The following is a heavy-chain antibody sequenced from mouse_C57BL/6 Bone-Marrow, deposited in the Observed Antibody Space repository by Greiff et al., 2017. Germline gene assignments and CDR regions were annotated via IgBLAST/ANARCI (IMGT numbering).Heavy chain of an antibody. CDR3: TRPYDGYYWNYFDY. V-gene: IGHV1-15*01. Sequence: VKLVESGAELVRPGASVTLSCKASGYTFTDYEMHWVKQTPVHGLEWIGAIDPETGGTAYNQKFKGQAILTADKASSTAYMELRSLISEDSAVYYCTRPYDGYYWNYFDYWGQGTTLTDSS. CDR1: GYTFTDYE. J-gene: IGHJ2*01. CDR2: IDPETGGT. D-gene: IGHD2-3*01.